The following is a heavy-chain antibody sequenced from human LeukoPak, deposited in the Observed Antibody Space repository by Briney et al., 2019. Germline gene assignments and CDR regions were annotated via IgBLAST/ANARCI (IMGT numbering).Heavy chain of an antibody. D-gene: IGHD5-12*01. CDR3: ARDFSLVDTVAATGGLH. V-gene: IGHV3-23*01. CDR1: GFTYSSYA. Sequence: GGSLRLSCAASGFTYSSYAMSWVRQAPGKGLEWVSAISASGGSTYYAESVKGRFTISRDNSKNTLYLQMNSLRAEDTAVYYCARDFSLVDTVAATGGLHWGQGTLVTVST. CDR2: ISASGGST. J-gene: IGHJ4*02.